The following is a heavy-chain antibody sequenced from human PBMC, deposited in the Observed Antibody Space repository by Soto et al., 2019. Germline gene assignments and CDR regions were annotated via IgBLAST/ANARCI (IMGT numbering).Heavy chain of an antibody. CDR1: GFTFSSYA. CDR3: GRCTSTSCHLGSDY. D-gene: IGHD2-2*01. CDR2: ISYDGSNK. V-gene: IGHV3-30-3*01. Sequence: GGSLRLSCAASGFTFSSYAMNWVRQAPGKGLEWVAPISYDGSNKYYADSVRGRFTISRDSSTTTLFLQMNSLRAADTAVYYCGRCTSTSCHLGSDYWGQGTLVTVSS. J-gene: IGHJ4*02.